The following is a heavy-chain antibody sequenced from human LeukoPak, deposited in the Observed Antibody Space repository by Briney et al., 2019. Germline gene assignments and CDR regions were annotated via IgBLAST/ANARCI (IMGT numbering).Heavy chain of an antibody. CDR3: ARGGSSWYDWFDP. D-gene: IGHD6-13*01. CDR2: IWYDGSNK. J-gene: IGHJ5*02. CDR1: GFTFSSYG. Sequence: PGGSLRLSCAASGFTFSSYGMHWVRQAPGKGLEWVAVIWYDGSNKYYADSVKGRFTISRDNPKNTLYLQMNSLRAEDTAVYYCARGGSSWYDWFDPWGQGNPGHRLL. V-gene: IGHV3-33*01.